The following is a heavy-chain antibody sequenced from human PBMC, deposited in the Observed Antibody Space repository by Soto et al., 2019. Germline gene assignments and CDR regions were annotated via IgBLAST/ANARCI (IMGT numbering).Heavy chain of an antibody. Sequence: QVQLVQSGAEVKKPGSSVKVSCKASGGTFSSYAISWVRQAPGQGLEWMGGIIPIFGTANYAQKFQGRVTITADESTSTAYMELSSLRSEDTAVYYCARGADYDFWSGYGSDYYYYGMDVWGQGTTVTVSS. CDR3: ARGADYDFWSGYGSDYYYYGMDV. J-gene: IGHJ6*02. CDR1: GGTFSSYA. D-gene: IGHD3-3*01. CDR2: IIPIFGTA. V-gene: IGHV1-69*01.